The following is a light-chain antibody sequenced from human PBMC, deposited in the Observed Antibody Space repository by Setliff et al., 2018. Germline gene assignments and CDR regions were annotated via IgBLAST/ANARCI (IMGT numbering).Light chain of an antibody. CDR3: AAWDDSLNGHV. J-gene: IGLJ1*01. Sequence: VLTQPPSASGTPGQRVTISCSGISSNIGTNTVNWYQQLPGTAPKLLIYSNNQRPSGVPDRFSGSESGTSASLAISGLQSEDEADYYCAAWDDSLNGHVFGTGTKVTVL. CDR1: SSNIGTNT. CDR2: SNN. V-gene: IGLV1-44*01.